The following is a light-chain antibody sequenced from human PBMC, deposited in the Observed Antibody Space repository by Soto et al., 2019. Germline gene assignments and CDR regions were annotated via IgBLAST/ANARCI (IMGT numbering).Light chain of an antibody. CDR3: QQYDNLPPFT. CDR2: DAS. J-gene: IGKJ3*01. CDR1: QDISNS. Sequence: DIQMTQSPSSLSASVGDRVTITCQASQDISNSLTWYQQKPGKAPKLLIYDASNLETGVPSRFSGSGSGTDFTFAISSLQPEDIATYYCQQYDNLPPFTFGPGTKVDIK. V-gene: IGKV1-33*01.